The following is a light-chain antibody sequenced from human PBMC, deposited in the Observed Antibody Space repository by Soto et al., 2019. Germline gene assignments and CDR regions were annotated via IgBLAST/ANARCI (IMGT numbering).Light chain of an antibody. CDR1: QSISSS. J-gene: IGKJ1*01. CDR2: GAS. V-gene: IGKV3-15*01. CDR3: QQYYEWPPP. Sequence: EIVMTQSPATLSVSPGERATLSCRASQSISSSLAWYQQKPGQAPRLLIHGASTRATSNPGRFSGSGSGAELTLTISSLQSEDFALYYCQQYYEWPPPFGQGTKVDI.